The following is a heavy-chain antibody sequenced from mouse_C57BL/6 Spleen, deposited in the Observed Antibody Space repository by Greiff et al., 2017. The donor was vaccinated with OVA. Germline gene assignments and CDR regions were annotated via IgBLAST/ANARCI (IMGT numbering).Heavy chain of an antibody. CDR3: ARDPLYDGYLDY. V-gene: IGHV3-6*01. CDR1: GYSITSGYY. Sequence: EVHLVESGPGLVKPSQSLSLTCSVTGYSITSGYYWNWIRQFPGNKLEWMGYISYDGSNNYNPSLKNRISITRDTSKNQFFLKLNSVTTEDTATYYCARDPLYDGYLDYWGQGTTLTVSS. CDR2: ISYDGSN. D-gene: IGHD2-3*01. J-gene: IGHJ2*01.